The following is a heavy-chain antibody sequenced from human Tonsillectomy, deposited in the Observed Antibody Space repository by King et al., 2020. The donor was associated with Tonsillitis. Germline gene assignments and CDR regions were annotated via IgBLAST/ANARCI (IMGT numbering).Heavy chain of an antibody. CDR1: GFTFSSYA. CDR2: ISYDGKTE. V-gene: IGHV3-30*09. CDR3: SAGYSFASGEH. D-gene: IGHD5-18*01. J-gene: IGHJ1*01. Sequence: VQLVESGGGVVQPGRSLGLSCAASGFTFSSYAMHWVRQAPGKGLEWVAVISYDGKTEYYADSVRGRFAISRDNSKNTLYLQMNSLRAEDTAVYYCSAGYSFASGEHWGQGTLVTVSS.